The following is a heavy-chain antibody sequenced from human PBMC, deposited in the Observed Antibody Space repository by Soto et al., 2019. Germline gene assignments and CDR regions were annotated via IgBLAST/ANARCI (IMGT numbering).Heavy chain of an antibody. J-gene: IGHJ4*02. V-gene: IGHV3-21*06. CDR2: ISSTTNYI. CDR3: ARESEDLTSNFDY. Sequence: GGSLRLPCAASGFTFTRYSMNWVRQAPGKGLEWVSSISSTTNYIYCGDSMKGRFTISRGNAKNSLYLEMNSLRAEDTAVYYCARESEDLTSNFDYWGQGTLVTVSS. CDR1: GFTFTRYS.